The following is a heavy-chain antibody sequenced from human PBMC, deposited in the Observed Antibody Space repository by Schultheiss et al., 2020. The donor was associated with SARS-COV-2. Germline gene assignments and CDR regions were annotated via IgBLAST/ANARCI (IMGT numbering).Heavy chain of an antibody. V-gene: IGHV1-18*04. Sequence: ASVKVSCKASGYTFTSYYMHWVRQAPGQGLEWVGWMNPHSGNTGYAQKLQGRVTMTTDTSTSTAYMELRSLRSDDTAVYYCARWYYYDSSGWFDPWGQGTLVTVSS. CDR3: ARWYYYDSSGWFDP. CDR2: MNPHSGNT. D-gene: IGHD3-22*01. J-gene: IGHJ5*02. CDR1: GYTFTSYY.